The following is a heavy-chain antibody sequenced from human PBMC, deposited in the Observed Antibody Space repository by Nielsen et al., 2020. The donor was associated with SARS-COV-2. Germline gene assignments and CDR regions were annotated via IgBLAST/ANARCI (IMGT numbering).Heavy chain of an antibody. V-gene: IGHV3-23*01. CDR2: ISGSGGST. D-gene: IGHD1-26*01. Sequence: GESLKISCAASGFTFSSYAMSWVRQAPGKGLEWVSAISGSGGSTYYADSLKGRFTISRDNVKNSVYLQMNSLRAEDTAVYYCARDPLHSFDAFDIWGQGTMVTVAS. CDR3: ARDPLHSFDAFDI. J-gene: IGHJ3*02. CDR1: GFTFSSYA.